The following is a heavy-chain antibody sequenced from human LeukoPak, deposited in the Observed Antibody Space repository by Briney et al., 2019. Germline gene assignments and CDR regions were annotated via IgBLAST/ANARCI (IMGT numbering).Heavy chain of an antibody. V-gene: IGHV4-38-2*02. CDR3: ARDKLYSSSSDFFDY. D-gene: IGHD6-6*01. CDR2: IYHSGTT. CDR1: GYSINSGYY. J-gene: IGHJ4*02. Sequence: PSETLTLTCTVSGYSINSGYYCGSIRHPPGKGLEWIGSIYHSGTTYYHPSLKSRGTMTVDTSKNQFSLKLSSVTAADTAVYYCARDKLYSSSSDFFDYWGQGTLVTVSS.